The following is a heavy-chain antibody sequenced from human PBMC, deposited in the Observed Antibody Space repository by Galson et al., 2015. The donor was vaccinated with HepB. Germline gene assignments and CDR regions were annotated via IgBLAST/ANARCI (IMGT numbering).Heavy chain of an antibody. CDR2: IYSGGST. CDR1: GPTVSNEY. D-gene: IGHD4-23*01. J-gene: IGHJ4*02. CDR3: VRDVGGNPVGIDY. V-gene: IGHV3-53*01. Sequence: SLRLSCAASGPTVSNEYMSWVRQAPGKGLEWVSVIYSGGSTYYGDSVKGRFTISRDKSKNTLYLHMNSLKAEDTAVYYCVRDVGGNPVGIDYWGQGTLVTVSS.